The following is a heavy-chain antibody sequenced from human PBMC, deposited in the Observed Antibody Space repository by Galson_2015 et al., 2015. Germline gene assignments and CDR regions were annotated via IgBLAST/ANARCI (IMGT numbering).Heavy chain of an antibody. D-gene: IGHD1/OR15-1a*01. CDR3: TRHLEQYAGCFDY. CDR2: IRSKSNNYAP. V-gene: IGHV3-73*01. J-gene: IGHJ4*02. CDR1: GFTFSGSA. Sequence: SLRLSCAASGFTFSGSAMHWVRQASGKGLEWVGRIRSKSNNYAPAYAASVKGRFTISRDDSKNTAYLQMNSLKTEDTAVYYCTRHLEQYAGCFDYWGQGALVTVSS.